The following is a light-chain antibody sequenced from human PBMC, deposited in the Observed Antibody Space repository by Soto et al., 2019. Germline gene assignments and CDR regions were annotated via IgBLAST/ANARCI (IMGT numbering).Light chain of an antibody. J-gene: IGKJ1*01. CDR2: LGS. V-gene: IGKV2-28*01. Sequence: DIVMTQSPLSLPVTPGEPASISCRSSQSLLHSDGNNYLEWYLQKPGQSPHLLIYLGSRRSSGGPDRFSGSGSGTHFTLKISRVEADDVGVYYCRQTLQAPKWTFGQGTRVEIK. CDR1: QSLLHSDGNNY. CDR3: RQTLQAPKWT.